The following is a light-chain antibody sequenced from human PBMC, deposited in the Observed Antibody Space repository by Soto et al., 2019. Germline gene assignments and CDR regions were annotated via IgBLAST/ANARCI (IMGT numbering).Light chain of an antibody. CDR3: RSYTSSSTLA. CDR2: EVS. Sequence: QSALTQPASVSGSPGQSITISCTGTSSDVDGYNYVSWYQQHPGKAPKLMIYEVSNRPSGVSNRFSGSQSGNTASLTISGLQAEDEADYYCRSYTSSSTLAFGGGTKLTVL. CDR1: SSDVDGYNY. V-gene: IGLV2-14*01. J-gene: IGLJ2*01.